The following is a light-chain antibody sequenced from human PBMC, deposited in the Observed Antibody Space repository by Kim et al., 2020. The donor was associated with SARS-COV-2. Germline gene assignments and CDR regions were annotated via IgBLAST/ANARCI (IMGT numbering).Light chain of an antibody. V-gene: IGKV4-1*01. CDR3: QQYYTTPRT. Sequence: RATISCKSSQSVLHSSNNKNYLSWFQQKPGQPPKLLIYWASTRESGVPDRFSGSGSGTDFTLTISSLQAEDVALYYCQQYYTTPRTFGQGTKLEI. CDR2: WAS. J-gene: IGKJ2*01. CDR1: QSVLHSSNNKNY.